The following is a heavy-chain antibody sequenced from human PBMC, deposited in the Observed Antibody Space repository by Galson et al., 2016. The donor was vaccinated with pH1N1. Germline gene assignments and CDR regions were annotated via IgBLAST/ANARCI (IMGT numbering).Heavy chain of an antibody. CDR1: GGSISSGSYY. CDR3: ARQGPITYYDFWSGYYIDY. D-gene: IGHD3-3*01. CDR2: IYTSRST. J-gene: IGHJ4*02. Sequence: TLSLTCTVSGGSISSGSYYWSWIRQPAGKGLEWIGRIYTSRSTNYNPSLKSRVTISVDTSKNQFSLKLSSVTAADTAVYYCARQGPITYYDFWSGYYIDYWGQGTLVTVSS. V-gene: IGHV4-61*02.